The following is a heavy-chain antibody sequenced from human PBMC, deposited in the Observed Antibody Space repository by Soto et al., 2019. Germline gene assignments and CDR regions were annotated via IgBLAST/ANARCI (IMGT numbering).Heavy chain of an antibody. V-gene: IGHV3-23*01. Sequence: EVQLLESGGGLVQPGGSLRLSCAASGFTFSSYAMSWVRQAPGKGLEWVSAISGSGGSTYYADSVKGRFTISRDNSKNTLYLQMNSLRAEDTAVYYCAKWGPRLVVVVAATRYGMDVWGQGTTVTVSS. CDR2: ISGSGGST. CDR1: GFTFSSYA. J-gene: IGHJ6*02. CDR3: AKWGPRLVVVVAATRYGMDV. D-gene: IGHD2-15*01.